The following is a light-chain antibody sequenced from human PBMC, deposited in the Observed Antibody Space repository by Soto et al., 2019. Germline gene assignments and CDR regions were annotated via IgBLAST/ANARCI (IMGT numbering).Light chain of an antibody. CDR2: SVS. CDR1: SSDVGGHNY. J-gene: IGLJ1*01. Sequence: QSALPQPRSVSGSPGQSVTISCTGTSSDVGGHNYVSWYQQHPGKAPKLMISSVSKRPSGVPDRFSGSKSGNTASLTISGLQAEDEADCYCCSYAGSYTYGFGTGTKVTV. CDR3: CSYAGSYTYG. V-gene: IGLV2-11*01.